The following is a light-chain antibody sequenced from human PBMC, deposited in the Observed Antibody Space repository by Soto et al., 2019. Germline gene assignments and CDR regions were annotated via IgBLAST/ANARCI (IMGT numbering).Light chain of an antibody. Sequence: EIVLTQSPATLSLSPGERATLSCRASQSVSSYLAWYQQKPGQAPRLLIYDASNRATGIPARFSGSGSGTDVTLTISSLEPEEFAVYYCQQRSNWLLTFGGGTKVEIK. CDR3: QQRSNWLLT. CDR2: DAS. CDR1: QSVSSY. V-gene: IGKV3-11*01. J-gene: IGKJ4*01.